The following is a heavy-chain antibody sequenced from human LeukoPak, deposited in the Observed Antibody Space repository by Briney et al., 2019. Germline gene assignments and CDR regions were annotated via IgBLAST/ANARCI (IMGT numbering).Heavy chain of an antibody. CDR3: ARWYYYDSSGYFAGMDV. CDR1: GFMLSSTW. CDR2: INSDATST. V-gene: IGHV3-74*01. Sequence: GGSLRLSCAASGFMLSSTWMHWVRQAPGKGLVWVSRINSDATSTSYADSVRGRFTISRDDAKNTLYLQMNSLRAEDTAVYYCARWYYYDSSGYFAGMDVWGQGTTVTVSS. D-gene: IGHD3-22*01. J-gene: IGHJ6*02.